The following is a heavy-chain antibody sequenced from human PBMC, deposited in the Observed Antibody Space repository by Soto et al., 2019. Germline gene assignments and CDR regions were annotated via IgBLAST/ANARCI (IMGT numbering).Heavy chain of an antibody. CDR2: ISYDGSNK. CDR3: ASELERQLVC. Sequence: QVQLVESGGGVVQPGRSLRLSCAASGFTFSSYAMHWVRQAPGKGLEWVAVISYDGSNKYYADSVKGRFTISRDNSKNTLDLQMNSLRTEDTAVYYCASELERQLVCWGQGTLVTVSS. V-gene: IGHV3-30-3*01. CDR1: GFTFSSYA. D-gene: IGHD6-13*01. J-gene: IGHJ4*02.